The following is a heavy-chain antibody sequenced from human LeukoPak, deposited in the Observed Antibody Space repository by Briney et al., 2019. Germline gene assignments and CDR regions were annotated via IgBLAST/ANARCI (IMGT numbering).Heavy chain of an antibody. CDR1: GFTFSSYG. CDR2: ISYDGSNK. J-gene: IGHJ4*02. D-gene: IGHD3-9*01. Sequence: GGSLRLSCAASGFTFSSYGMHWVRQAPGKGLEWVAVISYDGSNKYYADSVKGRFTISSDNSKNTLYLQMNSLRAEDTAVYYCAKDLTYYDILTGYSHWGQGTLVTVSS. CDR3: AKDLTYYDILTGYSH. V-gene: IGHV3-30*18.